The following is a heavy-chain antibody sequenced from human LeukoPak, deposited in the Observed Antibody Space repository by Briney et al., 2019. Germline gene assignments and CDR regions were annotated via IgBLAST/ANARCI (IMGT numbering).Heavy chain of an antibody. CDR2: IWYGGSNK. D-gene: IGHD2-2*01. CDR1: GFTFSSYG. CDR3: AKDAGQYCSSTSCYHALDY. V-gene: IGHV3-30*02. Sequence: GGSLRLSCAASGFTFSSYGMHWVRQAPGKGLEWVAVIWYGGSNKYYADSVKGRFTISRDNSKNTLYLQMNSLRAEDTAVYYCAKDAGQYCSSTSCYHALDYWGQGTLVTVSS. J-gene: IGHJ4*02.